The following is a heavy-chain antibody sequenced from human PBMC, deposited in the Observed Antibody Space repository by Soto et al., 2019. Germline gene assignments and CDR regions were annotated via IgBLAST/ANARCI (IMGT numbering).Heavy chain of an antibody. CDR1: VAAISSSGYY. CDR2: IYYSGST. Sequence: PSETLSRTCTVSVAAISSSGYYWGWMRQPPGKGLEWIGSIYYSGSTYYNPSLKSRVSISVDMSKSQFSLKLTSVTADDTALYFCASSSFLRSGALFHGLDVWXQGTTVS. D-gene: IGHD3-10*01. V-gene: IGHV4-39*01. CDR3: ASSSFLRSGALFHGLDV. J-gene: IGHJ6*02.